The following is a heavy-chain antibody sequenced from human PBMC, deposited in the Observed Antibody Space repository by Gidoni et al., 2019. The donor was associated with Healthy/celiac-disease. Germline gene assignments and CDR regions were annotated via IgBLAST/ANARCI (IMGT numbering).Heavy chain of an antibody. CDR1: GLPFRNAW. CDR2: IKSKTDGGTT. CDR3: TTLYMVRGVINVY. J-gene: IGHJ4*02. Sequence: EVQLVESGGGLVKPGGALRLSCEASGLPFRNAWMRWVRQAPGKGLEWVGRIKSKTDGGTTDYAAPVKGRFTISRDDSKNTLYLQMNSLKTEDTAVYYCTTLYMVRGVINVYWGQGTLVTVSS. D-gene: IGHD3-10*01. V-gene: IGHV3-15*01.